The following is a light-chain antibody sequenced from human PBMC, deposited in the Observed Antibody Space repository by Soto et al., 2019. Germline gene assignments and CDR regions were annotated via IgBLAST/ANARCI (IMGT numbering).Light chain of an antibody. V-gene: IGKV1-5*01. CDR1: QHINAW. J-gene: IGKJ1*01. CDR2: DVS. Sequence: DIQMTQAPSTLSASVGDIVTITCRASQHINAWMAWYQQKPGKAPKLLIYDVSTLHSGVPSRFSGSASGTEFTLTISNLESDDFATYYCQQYHRYSTFGQGTRVDIK. CDR3: QQYHRYST.